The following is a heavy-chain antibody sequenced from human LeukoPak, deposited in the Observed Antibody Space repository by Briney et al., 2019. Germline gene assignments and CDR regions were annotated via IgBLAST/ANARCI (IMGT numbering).Heavy chain of an antibody. CDR2: IIPIFGTA. CDR1: GGTFSSYA. CDR3: ARGRNGYGYYYYDYYMDV. J-gene: IGHJ6*03. V-gene: IGHV1-69*13. D-gene: IGHD5-18*01. Sequence: SVKVSCKASGGTFSSYAISWVRQAPGQGLEWMGGIIPIFGTANYAQKFQGRVTITADESTSTAYMELSSLRSEDTAVYYCARGRNGYGYYYYDYYMDVWGKGTTVTVSS.